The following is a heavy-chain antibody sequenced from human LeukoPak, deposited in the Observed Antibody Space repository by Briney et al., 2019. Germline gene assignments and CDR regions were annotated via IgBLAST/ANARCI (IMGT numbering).Heavy chain of an antibody. J-gene: IGHJ5*02. CDR2: IIPIFGTA. CDR3: ARYIYYDSSGYHNWFDP. CDR1: GGTFSSYA. D-gene: IGHD3-22*01. V-gene: IGHV1-69*01. Sequence: SVKVSCKASGGTFSSYAISWVRQAPGQGLEWMGGIIPIFGTANYAQKFQGRVTITADESTSTAYMELSSLRSEDTAGYYCARYIYYDSSGYHNWFDPWGQGTLVTVSS.